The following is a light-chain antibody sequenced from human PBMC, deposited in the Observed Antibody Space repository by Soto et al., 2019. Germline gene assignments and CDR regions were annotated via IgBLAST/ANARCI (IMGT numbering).Light chain of an antibody. CDR3: MQGTHWPWT. J-gene: IGKJ1*01. CDR2: KVS. Sequence: DVVMTQSPLSLPVTLGQPASISCRSSQSLVYSDGNTYLNWFQQRPGQSPRRLIYKVSDRDSGVPDRFSGSGSGTDFTLKISRVAAEDVGVYYCMQGTHWPWTFGPGTKVEIK. CDR1: QSLVYSDGNTY. V-gene: IGKV2-30*01.